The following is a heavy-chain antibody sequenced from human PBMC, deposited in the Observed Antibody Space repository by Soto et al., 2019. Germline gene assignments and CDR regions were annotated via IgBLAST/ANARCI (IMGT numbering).Heavy chain of an antibody. Sequence: QVQLVQSGAEVKKPGSSVKVSCKASGGAFTNDIITWVRQAPGQGLEWMGRIIPLLDITNYAQKFQGRVTITAYKSTSTAYMELNSLLSEDTAVYYCARDSPIGSTFSGYDAIDYWGQGTLVTVSS. CDR3: ARDSPIGSTFSGYDAIDY. D-gene: IGHD5-12*01. CDR2: IIPLLDIT. J-gene: IGHJ4*02. CDR1: GGAFTNDI. V-gene: IGHV1-69*08.